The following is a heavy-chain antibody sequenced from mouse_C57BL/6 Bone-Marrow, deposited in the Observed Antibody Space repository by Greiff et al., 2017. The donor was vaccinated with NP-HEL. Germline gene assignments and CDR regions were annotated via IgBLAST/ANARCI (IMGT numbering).Heavy chain of an antibody. J-gene: IGHJ2*01. CDR1: GYTFTSYW. D-gene: IGHD1-1*01. CDR3: AIHYYGSSFYYFDY. V-gene: IGHV1-74*01. Sequence: QVQLQQSGAELVKPGASVKVSCKASGYTFTSYWMHWVKQRPGQGLEWIGRIHPSDSDTNYNQKFKGKATLTVDKSSSTAYMQLSSLTSEDSAVYYCAIHYYGSSFYYFDYWGQGTTLTVSS. CDR2: IHPSDSDT.